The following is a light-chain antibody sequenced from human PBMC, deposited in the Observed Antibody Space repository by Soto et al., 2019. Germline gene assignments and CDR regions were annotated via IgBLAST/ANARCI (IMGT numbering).Light chain of an antibody. J-gene: IGKJ4*01. CDR1: QNFHNYY. CDR2: GSS. V-gene: IGKV3-20*01. Sequence: EVVLTQSPGTLSVSPGDRVTLTCRASQNFHNYYLAWYQQKPGPAPRLLIYGSSSRATGIPERFSGSGSGTDFTLTISSLEPEDFAMYYCQQYGSSPRTFGGGTNVEIK. CDR3: QQYGSSPRT.